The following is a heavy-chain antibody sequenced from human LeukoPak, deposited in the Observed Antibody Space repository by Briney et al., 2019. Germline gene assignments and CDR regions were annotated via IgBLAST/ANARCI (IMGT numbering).Heavy chain of an antibody. CDR3: ARGWFGQWLQDY. CDR1: GYTFTSYD. D-gene: IGHD3-10*01. Sequence: ASVKVSCKASGYTFTSYDINWVRQATGQGPEWMGWMNPNSGNTGYAQQFQGRVTMTRTTSTSTAYMELSSLRSDDTAVYYCARGWFGQWLQDYWGQGTLVTVSS. V-gene: IGHV1-8*01. J-gene: IGHJ4*02. CDR2: MNPNSGNT.